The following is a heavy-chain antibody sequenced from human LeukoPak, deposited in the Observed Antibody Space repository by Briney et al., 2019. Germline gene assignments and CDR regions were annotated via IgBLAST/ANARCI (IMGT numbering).Heavy chain of an antibody. CDR2: ISSSGTTI. CDR3: ARGRYYDSSGIAMALFDY. Sequence: PGGSLRLSCAAARFTFSDYYMRWNRQAPGKGLEWVSYISSSGTTIYYADSVKGRFTISRDNAKKSMYLQMNSLRAEDTAVYYCARGRYYDSSGIAMALFDYWGQGTLVTVSS. CDR1: RFTFSDYY. J-gene: IGHJ4*02. D-gene: IGHD3-22*01. V-gene: IGHV3-11*01.